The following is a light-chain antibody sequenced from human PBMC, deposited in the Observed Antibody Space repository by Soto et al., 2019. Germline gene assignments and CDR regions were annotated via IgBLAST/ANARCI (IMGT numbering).Light chain of an antibody. Sequence: ASVXVRVLIPCRASQSISRWLAWYQQKPGKAPKLLIFDASSLGSGVPSRLSGSGSGTEFTLTISSLQPDDFAPYYCQQYDSFSYTLGQGTKVDI. CDR3: QQYDSFSYT. CDR2: DAS. J-gene: IGKJ2*01. CDR1: QSISRW. V-gene: IGKV1-5*01.